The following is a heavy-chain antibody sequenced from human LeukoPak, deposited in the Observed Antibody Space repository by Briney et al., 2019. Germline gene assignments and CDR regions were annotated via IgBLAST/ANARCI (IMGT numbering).Heavy chain of an antibody. D-gene: IGHD2-2*01. CDR1: GFTFSSYS. CDR2: ISSSSSTI. Sequence: GGSLRLSCAASGFTFSSYSMTWVRQAPGKGLEWVSYISSSSSTIYYADSVKGRFTISRDNAKNSLYLQMNSPRDEDTAVYYCASLVVVPAAWDAFDIWGQGTMVTVSS. V-gene: IGHV3-48*02. CDR3: ASLVVVPAAWDAFDI. J-gene: IGHJ3*02.